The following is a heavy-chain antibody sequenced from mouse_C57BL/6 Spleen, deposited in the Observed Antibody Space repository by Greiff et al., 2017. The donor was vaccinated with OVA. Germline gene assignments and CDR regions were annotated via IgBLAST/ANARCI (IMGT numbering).Heavy chain of an antibody. J-gene: IGHJ2*01. V-gene: IGHV1-26*01. CDR2: INPNNGGT. Sequence: VQLQQSGPELVKPGASVKISCKASGYTFTDYYMTWVKQSHGKSLEWIGDINPNNGGTSYNQKFKGKATLTVDKSSSTAYMERRSLTSEDSAVYDGARIYDGYSNFDYWGQGTTLTVSS. D-gene: IGHD2-3*01. CDR3: ARIYDGYSNFDY. CDR1: GYTFTDYY.